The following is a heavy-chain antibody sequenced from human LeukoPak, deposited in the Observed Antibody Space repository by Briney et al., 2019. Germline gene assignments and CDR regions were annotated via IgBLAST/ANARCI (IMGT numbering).Heavy chain of an antibody. D-gene: IGHD6-19*01. CDR3: ASGYSSGPVY. CDR1: GFTFSSSS. J-gene: IGHJ4*02. Sequence: RPGGSLRLSCAASGFTFSSSSMNWVRQAPGKGLEWVSYISSTSTTIYYADSVKGRFTISRDNAKNSLYLQMNSLRAEDTAVYYCASGYSSGPVYWGQGNLVTVSS. V-gene: IGHV3-48*04. CDR2: ISSTSTTI.